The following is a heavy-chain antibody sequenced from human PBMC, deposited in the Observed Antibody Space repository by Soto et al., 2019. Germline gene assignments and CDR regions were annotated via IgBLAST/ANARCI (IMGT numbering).Heavy chain of an antibody. Sequence: SETLSLTCTVSGGSISSYYWSWIRQPPGKGLEWIGYIYYSGSTNYNPSLKSRVTISVDTSKNQFSLKLSSVTAADTAVYYCARHVPLGGGTTYYYYYYMDVWGKGTTVTVSS. D-gene: IGHD1-1*01. V-gene: IGHV4-59*08. CDR1: GGSISSYY. CDR3: ARHVPLGGGTTYYYYYYMDV. J-gene: IGHJ6*03. CDR2: IYYSGST.